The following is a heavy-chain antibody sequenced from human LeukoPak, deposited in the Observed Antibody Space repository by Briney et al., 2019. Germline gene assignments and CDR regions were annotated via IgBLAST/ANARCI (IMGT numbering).Heavy chain of an antibody. CDR2: ISGSGGST. D-gene: IGHD6-19*01. CDR3: AKDQCWGSGWCYSNYYYGMDV. V-gene: IGHV3-23*01. CDR1: GFTFSSYA. J-gene: IGHJ6*02. Sequence: GGSLRLSCAASGFTFSSYAMSWVRQAPGEGLEWVSAISGSGGSTYYADSVKGRFTISRDNSKNTLYLQMNSLRAEDTAVYYCAKDQCWGSGWCYSNYYYGMDVWGQGTTVTVSS.